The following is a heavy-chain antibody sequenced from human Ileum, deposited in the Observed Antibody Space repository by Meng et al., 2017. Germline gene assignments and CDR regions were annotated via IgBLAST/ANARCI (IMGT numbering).Heavy chain of an antibody. D-gene: IGHD2-2*01. J-gene: IGHJ5*01. CDR3: ARVVGGPASMSGWFDP. CDR1: GGSISSSNW. Sequence: QRQAAGPGLVEPWGTLSLPGAVPGGSISSSNWCTWVRHAPGKGLEWIGEIYHSGSPNYNPSLKSRVTISVDKSQNPFSLKLNSVTAADTAVYYCARVVGGPASMSGWFDPWGQGTLVTVSS. CDR2: IYHSGSP. V-gene: IGHV4-4*02.